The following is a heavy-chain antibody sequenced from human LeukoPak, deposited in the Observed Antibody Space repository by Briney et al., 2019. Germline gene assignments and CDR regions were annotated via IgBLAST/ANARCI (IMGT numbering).Heavy chain of an antibody. D-gene: IGHD2-2*01. CDR2: IYHSGTT. J-gene: IGHJ3*02. CDR3: ARDQAQVVPAALGDAFDI. V-gene: IGHV4-38-2*02. CDR1: GYSINIGYY. Sequence: SETLSLTCTVSGYSINIGYYWGWIRQPPGKGLEWIGSIYHSGTTYYNPSLKSRVTISVDRSKNQFSLKLSSVTAADTAVYYCARDQAQVVPAALGDAFDIWGQGTMVTVSS.